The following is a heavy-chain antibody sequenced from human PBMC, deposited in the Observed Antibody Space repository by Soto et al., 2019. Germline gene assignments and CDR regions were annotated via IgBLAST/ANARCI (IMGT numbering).Heavy chain of an antibody. D-gene: IGHD3-10*01. CDR2: IDPRYSYA. Sequence: PLEALKLSWKASGYCFTSYWIGWVRQMPRKGLGLMGRIDPRYSYASVSPSFQGHVTISADKSVSTAYLQWSSLKASDTAMYYCARLEYMVRGVIIGDPYGMGVWGQGTTVTVSS. J-gene: IGHJ6*02. V-gene: IGHV5-10-1*01. CDR1: GYCFTSYW. CDR3: ARLEYMVRGVIIGDPYGMGV.